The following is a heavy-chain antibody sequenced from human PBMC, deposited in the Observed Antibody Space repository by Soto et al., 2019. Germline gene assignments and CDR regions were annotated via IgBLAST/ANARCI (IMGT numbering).Heavy chain of an antibody. CDR2: IIPFLGIA. CDR3: AGSSPGVVPHYFMDV. V-gene: IGHV1-69*02. D-gene: IGHD2-8*01. CDR1: GGTFSSYT. Sequence: QVQLVQSGAEVKKPGSSVKVSCKASGGTFSSYTISWVRQAPGQGLEWVGRIIPFLGIANYAQKFQGRVTITADKATSTAYMEVSSLRSEDTAVFYCAGSSPGVVPHYFMDVWGKGTTVTVSS. J-gene: IGHJ6*03.